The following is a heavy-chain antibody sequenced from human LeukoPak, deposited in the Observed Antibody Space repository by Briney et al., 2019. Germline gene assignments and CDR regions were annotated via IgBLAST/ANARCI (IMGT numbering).Heavy chain of an antibody. D-gene: IGHD3-22*01. CDR2: IYYSGST. CDR1: GGSISSGGYY. J-gene: IGHJ3*02. Sequence: SETLSLTCTVSGGSISSGGYYWSWIRQHPGKGLEGIGYIYYSGSTYYNPSLKSRVTISVDTSKNQFSLKLSSVTAADTAVYYCARDGPTDTYYYDSSGSKEIRAFDIWGQGTMVTVSS. CDR3: ARDGPTDTYYYDSSGSKEIRAFDI. V-gene: IGHV4-31*03.